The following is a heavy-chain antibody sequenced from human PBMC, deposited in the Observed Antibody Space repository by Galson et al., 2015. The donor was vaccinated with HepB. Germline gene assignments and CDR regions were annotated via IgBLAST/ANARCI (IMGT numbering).Heavy chain of an antibody. D-gene: IGHD4-17*01. J-gene: IGHJ4*02. Sequence: SETLSLTCTVSGGSISSSSYYWGWIRQPPGKGLEWIGSIYYSGSTYYNPSLKSRVTISVDTSKNQFSLKLSSVTAADTAVYYCASYSFSFYGDYYFDYWGQGTLVTASS. CDR2: IYYSGST. V-gene: IGHV4-39*01. CDR1: GGSISSSSYY. CDR3: ASYSFSFYGDYYFDY.